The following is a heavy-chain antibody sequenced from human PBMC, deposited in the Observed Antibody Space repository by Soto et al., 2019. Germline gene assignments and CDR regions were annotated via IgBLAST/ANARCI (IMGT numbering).Heavy chain of an antibody. V-gene: IGHV4-31*03. Sequence: SEPLSLTCTVSGGSISSGGYYWSWIRQHPGKGLEWIGYIYYSGSTYYNPSLKSRVTISVDTSKNQFTLKLSSVTAADTAVYYCARGFYYDSSGYDYWGQGTLVTAPQ. CDR1: GGSISSGGYY. CDR2: IYYSGST. D-gene: IGHD3-22*01. J-gene: IGHJ4*02. CDR3: ARGFYYDSSGYDY.